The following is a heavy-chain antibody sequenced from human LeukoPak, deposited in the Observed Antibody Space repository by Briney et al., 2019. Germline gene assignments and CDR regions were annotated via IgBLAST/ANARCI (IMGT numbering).Heavy chain of an antibody. V-gene: IGHV3-23*01. CDR1: GFTFSSFG. CDR3: ASLAAAGSEYFQH. Sequence: GGSLRLSCVASGFTFSSFGMSWVRQAPGKGLEWVSAISASDGTTYYADSVKGRFTISRDNSKNTLYLQMNSLRAEDTAVYYCASLAAAGSEYFQHWGQGTLVTVSS. CDR2: ISASDGTT. D-gene: IGHD6-13*01. J-gene: IGHJ1*01.